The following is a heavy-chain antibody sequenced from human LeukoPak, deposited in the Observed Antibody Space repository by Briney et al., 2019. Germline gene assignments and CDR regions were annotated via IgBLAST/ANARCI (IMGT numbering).Heavy chain of an antibody. D-gene: IGHD3-22*01. Sequence: GASVKVSCKASGYTFTSYDINWVRQATGQGLEWMGWMNPNSGNTGYAQKFQGRVTMTRNTSISTAYMELSSLRSEDTAVYYCAWGDLNLNYYDSSGYTPGGYYYGMDVWGQGTTVTVSS. CDR2: MNPNSGNT. CDR3: AWGDLNLNYYDSSGYTPGGYYYGMDV. J-gene: IGHJ6*02. V-gene: IGHV1-8*01. CDR1: GYTFTSYD.